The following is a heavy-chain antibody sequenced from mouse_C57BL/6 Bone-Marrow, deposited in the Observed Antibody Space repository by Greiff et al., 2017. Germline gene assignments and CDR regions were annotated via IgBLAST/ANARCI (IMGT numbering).Heavy chain of an antibody. Sequence: VQLQQSGPELVKPGASVKLSCKASGYTFTSSDINWVKQRPGQGLEWIGWIYPGDGSTKYTEKFKGKATLTVDTSSSTAYMELNSLTSEDSAVYLCARDYGSSYWYFDVWGTGTTVTVSS. D-gene: IGHD1-1*01. J-gene: IGHJ1*03. CDR2: IYPGDGST. CDR3: ARDYGSSYWYFDV. V-gene: IGHV1-85*01. CDR1: GYTFTSSD.